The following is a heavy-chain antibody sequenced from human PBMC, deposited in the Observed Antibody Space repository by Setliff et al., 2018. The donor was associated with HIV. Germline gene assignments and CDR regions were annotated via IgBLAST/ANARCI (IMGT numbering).Heavy chain of an antibody. CDR2: IYHNGNT. V-gene: IGHV4-38-2*01. Sequence: TLSLTCAVSGYSISRDYYWGWIRQPPGKGLEWIGSIYHNGNTYYSPSLKSRVTISVDTSRNQISLKLSSVTAADTAVYYCARQRLGSCSGARCSFSGMDVWGPGTTVTVSS. CDR3: ARQRLGSCSGARCSFSGMDV. CDR1: GYSISRDYY. J-gene: IGHJ6*02. D-gene: IGHD2-15*01.